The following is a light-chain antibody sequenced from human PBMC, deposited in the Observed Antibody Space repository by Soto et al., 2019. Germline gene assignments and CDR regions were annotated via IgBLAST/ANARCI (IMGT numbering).Light chain of an antibody. J-gene: IGKJ1*01. CDR1: QTVRNNY. V-gene: IGKV3-20*01. CDR2: GAS. CDR3: QQYGSSPLT. Sequence: EFVLTQSPGTLSLSPGERATLSCRASQTVRNNYLAWYQQKPGQAPRVLIYGASSRATGIPDRFSGSGSGTDFTLTISRLDPEDFALFFCQQYGSSPLTFGQGTKVDIK.